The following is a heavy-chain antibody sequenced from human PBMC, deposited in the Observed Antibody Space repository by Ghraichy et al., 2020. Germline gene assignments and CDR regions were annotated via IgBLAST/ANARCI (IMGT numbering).Heavy chain of an antibody. CDR3: AKEGSSNRPFDY. J-gene: IGHJ4*02. Sequence: GGSLRLSCAASGFSFDDYTMHWVRQGPGKGLEWVSLITWDGGTTYYADSVKGRFTISRDNSKNSLYLQMNSLKTEDTALYYCAKEGSSNRPFDYWGQGTLVTVSS. D-gene: IGHD2-2*01. V-gene: IGHV3-43*01. CDR2: ITWDGGTT. CDR1: GFSFDDYT.